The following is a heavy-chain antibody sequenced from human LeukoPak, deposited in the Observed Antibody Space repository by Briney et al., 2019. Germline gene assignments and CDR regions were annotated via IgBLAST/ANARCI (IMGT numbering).Heavy chain of an antibody. Sequence: SETLSLTCTVSGGSISSGSYYWSWIRQPAGKGLEWIGRIYTSGSTNYNPSLKSRVTISVDTSKNQFSLKLSSVTAADTAVYYCARVSSSNYYDSSGYPYYFDYWGQGTLVTVSS. CDR2: IYTSGST. D-gene: IGHD3-22*01. J-gene: IGHJ4*02. CDR3: ARVSSSNYYDSSGYPYYFDY. V-gene: IGHV4-61*02. CDR1: GGSISSGSYY.